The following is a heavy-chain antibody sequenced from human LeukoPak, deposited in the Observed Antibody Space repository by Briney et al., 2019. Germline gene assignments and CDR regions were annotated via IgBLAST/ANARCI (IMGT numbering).Heavy chain of an antibody. V-gene: IGHV4-30-4*08. D-gene: IGHD5-24*01. CDR1: GGSISSGDYY. CDR3: AGYDRDGYNEEAFDI. CDR2: IYYSGST. Sequence: SQTLSLTCTVSGGSISSGDYYWSWIRQPPGKGLEWTGYIYYSGSTYYNPSLKSRVTISVDTSKNQFSLKLSSVTAADTAVYYCAGYDRDGYNEEAFDIWGQGTMVTVSS. J-gene: IGHJ3*02.